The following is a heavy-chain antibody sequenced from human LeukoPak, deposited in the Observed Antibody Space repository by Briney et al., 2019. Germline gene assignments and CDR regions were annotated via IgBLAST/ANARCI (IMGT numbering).Heavy chain of an antibody. Sequence: GEPLKISVECSGSIFSNYWIAWGRRVPGKGREWMGVIYPGDSDTRYSPSFQGQVTISADKSISTAYLQWSSLKASDTAMYYCARRGDAFDIWGQGTMVTVSS. D-gene: IGHD3-16*01. CDR3: ARRGDAFDI. J-gene: IGHJ3*02. V-gene: IGHV5-51*01. CDR2: IYPGDSDT. CDR1: GSIFSNYW.